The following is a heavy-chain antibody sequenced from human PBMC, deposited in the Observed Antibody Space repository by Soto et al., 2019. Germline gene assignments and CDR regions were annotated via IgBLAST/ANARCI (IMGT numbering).Heavy chain of an antibody. J-gene: IGHJ6*02. Sequence: QVQLQQWGAGLLKPSETLSLTCAVYGGSFSGYYWSWIRQPPGKGLEWIGEINHSGSTNYNPSLKSRVTISVDTSKNQFSLKLSSVTAADTAVYYCARVRAAGNYYYCGMDVWGQGTTVTVSS. V-gene: IGHV4-34*01. CDR3: ARVRAAGNYYYCGMDV. CDR1: GGSFSGYY. CDR2: INHSGST. D-gene: IGHD6-13*01.